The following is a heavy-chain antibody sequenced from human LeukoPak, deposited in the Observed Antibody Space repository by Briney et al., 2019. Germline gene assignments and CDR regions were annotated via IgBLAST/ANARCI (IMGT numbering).Heavy chain of an antibody. CDR3: ATSRRYSGSYYSSLGSYYMDV. J-gene: IGHJ6*03. CDR2: INHSGST. Sequence: PSETLSLTCAVYGRSFSGYNWSWIRQPPGKGLEWIGEINHSGSTNYNPSLKSRVTISVDTSKNQFSLKLGSVTAADTAVYYCATSRRYSGSYYSSLGSYYMDVWGKGTTVTISS. V-gene: IGHV4-34*01. CDR1: GRSFSGYN. D-gene: IGHD1-26*01.